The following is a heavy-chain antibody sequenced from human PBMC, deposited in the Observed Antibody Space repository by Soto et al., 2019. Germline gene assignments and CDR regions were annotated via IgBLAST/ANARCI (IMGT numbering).Heavy chain of an antibody. J-gene: IGHJ6*02. Sequence: PGGSLRLSCAASGFTFSSYAMHWVRQAPGKGLEWVAVISYDGSNKYYADSVKGRFTISRDNSKNTLYLQMNSLRAEDTAVYYCARDLGVYEYYYYGMDVWGQGTTVTAP. V-gene: IGHV3-30-3*01. D-gene: IGHD3-16*01. CDR1: GFTFSSYA. CDR3: ARDLGVYEYYYYGMDV. CDR2: ISYDGSNK.